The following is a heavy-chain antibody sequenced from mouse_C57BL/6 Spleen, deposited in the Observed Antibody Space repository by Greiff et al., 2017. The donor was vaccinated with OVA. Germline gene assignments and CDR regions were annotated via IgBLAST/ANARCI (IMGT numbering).Heavy chain of an antibody. CDR3: TRPPIRLGQGFDY. CDR2: IDPETGGT. CDR1: GYTFTDYE. Sequence: QVQLKQPGAELVKPGASVKLSCKASGYTFTDYEMHWVKQTPVHGLEWIGAIDPETGGTAYNQKFKGKAILTADKSSSTAYMELRSLTSEDSAVYYCTRPPIRLGQGFDYWGQGTTLTVSS. D-gene: IGHD4-1*01. J-gene: IGHJ2*01. V-gene: IGHV1-15*01.